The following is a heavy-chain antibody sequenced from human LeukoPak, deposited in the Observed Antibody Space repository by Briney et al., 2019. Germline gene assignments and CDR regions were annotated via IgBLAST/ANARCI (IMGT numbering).Heavy chain of an antibody. CDR1: GGSISSGGYS. J-gene: IGHJ4*02. Sequence: PSETLSLTCTVSGGSISSGGYSWSWIRQPPGKGLEWIGYIYHSGSTYYNPSLKSRVTISVDRSKNQFSLKLSSVTAADTAVYYCASAYSGYDYGYFDYWGQGTLVTVSS. D-gene: IGHD5-12*01. V-gene: IGHV4-30-2*01. CDR2: IYHSGST. CDR3: ASAYSGYDYGYFDY.